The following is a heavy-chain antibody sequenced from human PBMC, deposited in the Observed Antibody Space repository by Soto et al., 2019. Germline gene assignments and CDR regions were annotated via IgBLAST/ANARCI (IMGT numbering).Heavy chain of an antibody. J-gene: IGHJ4*02. Sequence: GGSLSLSCTASGFPFSSYAMSWVRQAPGKGLEWVSVISGSGGSTYYADSVKGRFTISRDNSKNTLYLQMNSLRAEDTAVYYCAKRAAGTSFDYWGQGTLVTVSS. V-gene: IGHV3-23*01. CDR2: ISGSGGST. CDR3: AKRAAGTSFDY. CDR1: GFPFSSYA. D-gene: IGHD6-13*01.